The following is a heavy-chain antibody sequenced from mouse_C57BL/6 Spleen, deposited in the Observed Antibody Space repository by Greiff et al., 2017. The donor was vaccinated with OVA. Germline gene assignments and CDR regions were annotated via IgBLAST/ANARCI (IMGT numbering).Heavy chain of an antibody. J-gene: IGHJ4*01. CDR1: GYAFSSSW. Sequence: QVQLQQSGPELVKPGASVKISCKASGYAFSSSWMNWVKQRPGQGLEWIGRIYPGDGDTNYNGKFKGKATLTADKSSSTAYMQLSSLTSEDSAVYFCARPRDGSLSYWGQGTSVTVSS. D-gene: IGHD2-3*01. CDR2: IYPGDGDT. CDR3: ARPRDGSLSY. V-gene: IGHV1-82*01.